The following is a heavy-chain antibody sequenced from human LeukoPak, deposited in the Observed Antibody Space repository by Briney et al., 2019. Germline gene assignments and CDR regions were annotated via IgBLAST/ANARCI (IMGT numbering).Heavy chain of an antibody. D-gene: IGHD6-13*01. CDR3: ARDRHSSSWYPGNWFDP. CDR2: IYYSGST. J-gene: IGHJ5*02. V-gene: IGHV4-39*07. CDR1: GGSISSSSYY. Sequence: SETLSLTCTVSGGSISSSSYYWGWIRQPPGKGLEWIGSIYYSGSTYYNPSLKSRVTISVDTSKNQFSLKLSSVTAADTAVYYCARDRHSSSWYPGNWFDPWGQGTLVTVSS.